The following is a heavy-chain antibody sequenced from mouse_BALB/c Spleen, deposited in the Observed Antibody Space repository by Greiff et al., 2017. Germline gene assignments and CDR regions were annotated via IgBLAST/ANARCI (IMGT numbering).Heavy chain of an antibody. J-gene: IGHJ2*01. CDR1: GFTFSSYA. D-gene: IGHD1-2*01. CDR2: ISSGGST. CDR3: ARRPITTDYFDY. V-gene: IGHV5-6-5*01. Sequence: EVKVVESGGGLVKPGGSLKLSCAASGFTFSSYAMSWVRQTPEKRLEWVASISSGGSTYYPDSVKGRFTISRDNARNILYLQMSSLRSEDTAMYYCARRPITTDYFDYWGQGTTLTVSS.